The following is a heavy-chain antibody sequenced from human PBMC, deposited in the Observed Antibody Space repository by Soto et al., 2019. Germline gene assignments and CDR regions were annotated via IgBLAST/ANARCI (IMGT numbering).Heavy chain of an antibody. CDR2: INPNSGGT. CDR1: GYTFTGYY. D-gene: IGHD2-15*01. J-gene: IGHJ6*02. CDR3: AREGYCSGGSCLYYHDMDV. V-gene: IGHV1-2*02. Sequence: ASVKVSCKASGYTFTGYYMHWVRQAPGQGLEWMGWINPNSGGTNYAQKFQGRVTMTRDTSISTAYMELSRLRSDDTAVYYCAREGYCSGGSCLYYHDMDVWGQGTTVTVSS.